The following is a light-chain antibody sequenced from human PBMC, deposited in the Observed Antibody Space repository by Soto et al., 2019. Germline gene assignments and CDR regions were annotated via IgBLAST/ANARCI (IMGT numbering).Light chain of an antibody. CDR3: SSYTSSSSTEV. Sequence: QSVLTQPASVSGSPGQSITISCTGTSSDVGGYNYVSWYQQHPGKAPKLMIYDVSNRPSGVSNRFSGSKSGNTASLTISGLQPEDEADYYCSSYTSSSSTEVFGGGTKLTVL. V-gene: IGLV2-14*01. CDR2: DVS. J-gene: IGLJ2*01. CDR1: SSDVGGYNY.